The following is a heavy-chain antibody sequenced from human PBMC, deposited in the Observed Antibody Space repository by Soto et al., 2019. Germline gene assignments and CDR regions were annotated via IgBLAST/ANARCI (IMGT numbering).Heavy chain of an antibody. CDR1: VGSFSGYY. J-gene: IGHJ4*02. CDR3: ARRSGTLDY. CDR2: INHSGIT. V-gene: IGHV4-34*01. D-gene: IGHD1-26*01. Sequence: QVQLQQWGAGLLKPSETLSLSCAVYVGSFSGYYWSWIRQPSGKGLEWIGEINHSGITNYHPSLKSRVNISVDTSKNQFSLKLNSVTAADTAVYYCARRSGTLDYWGQGTLGTVSS.